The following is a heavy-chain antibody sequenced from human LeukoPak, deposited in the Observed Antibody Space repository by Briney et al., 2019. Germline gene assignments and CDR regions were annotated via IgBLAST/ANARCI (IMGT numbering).Heavy chain of an antibody. D-gene: IGHD6-13*01. Sequence: GGSLRLSCAASGFTFSSYAMSWVRQAPEKGLEWVATISGSGGGTYYADSVKGRFTISRDDSTNTLYLQMNSLRPEDTALYYCAKDLQHLVRTLSFDYWGQGTLVTVSS. CDR1: GFTFSSYA. J-gene: IGHJ4*02. V-gene: IGHV3-23*01. CDR2: ISGSGGGT. CDR3: AKDLQHLVRTLSFDY.